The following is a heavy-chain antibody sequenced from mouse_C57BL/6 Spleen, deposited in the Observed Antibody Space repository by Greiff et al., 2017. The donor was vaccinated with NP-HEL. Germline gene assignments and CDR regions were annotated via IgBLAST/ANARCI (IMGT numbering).Heavy chain of an antibody. V-gene: IGHV5-17*01. D-gene: IGHD1-1*01. J-gene: IGHJ1*03. CDR3: ARPSYYYGSSYEYFDV. Sequence: EVQVVESGGGLVKPGGSLKLSCAASGFTFSDYGMHWVRQAPEKGLEWVAYISSGSSTIYYADTVKGRFTISRDNAKNTLFLQMTSLRSEDTAMYYCARPSYYYGSSYEYFDVWGTGTTVTVSS. CDR1: GFTFSDYG. CDR2: ISSGSSTI.